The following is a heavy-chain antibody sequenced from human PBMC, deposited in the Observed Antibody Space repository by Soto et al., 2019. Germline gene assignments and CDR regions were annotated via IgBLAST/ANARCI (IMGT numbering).Heavy chain of an antibody. D-gene: IGHD3-9*01. Sequence: SVKVSCKASGDTFNSYAISWVRQAPGQGLEWMGGIIPIFTTANYAQKFRGRVAITADESTNTAYMELSSLRSDDTAVYYCARDNLPYGRDNFDIWGQGTTVTVSS. CDR3: ARDNLPYGRDNFDI. J-gene: IGHJ6*02. CDR1: GDTFNSYA. CDR2: IIPIFTTA. V-gene: IGHV1-69*13.